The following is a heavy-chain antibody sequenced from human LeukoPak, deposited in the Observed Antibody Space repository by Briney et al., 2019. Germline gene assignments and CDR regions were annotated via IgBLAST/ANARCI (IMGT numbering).Heavy chain of an antibody. CDR2: IWYDGSNK. CDR1: GFTFGSSG. D-gene: IGHD4-23*01. J-gene: IGHJ4*02. V-gene: IGHV3-33*01. Sequence: PGGSLRRSCAASGFTFGSSGMHWVRQAPGKGPEWVAVIWYDGSNKYYAHSVKGRFTISRDNSKNTLYLQMNSLRAEDTALYYCARDPSAGGGNYLENWGQGTLVTVSS. CDR3: ARDPSAGGGNYLEN.